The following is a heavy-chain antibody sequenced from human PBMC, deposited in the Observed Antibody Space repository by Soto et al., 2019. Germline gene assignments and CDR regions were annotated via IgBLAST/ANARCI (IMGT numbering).Heavy chain of an antibody. V-gene: IGHV4-38-2*02. D-gene: IGHD1-26*01. CDR2: VYYTGSG. Sequence: SETLSLTCVVSGYSITSGYHWGWLRQSPGKGLELIGSVYYTGSGYYSPSLKSRVTISVDTSKNQFSLKLTSVTAADTAVYYCARDRSGGYYWFDPWGPGTLVTVS. CDR1: GYSITSGYH. J-gene: IGHJ5*02. CDR3: ARDRSGGYYWFDP.